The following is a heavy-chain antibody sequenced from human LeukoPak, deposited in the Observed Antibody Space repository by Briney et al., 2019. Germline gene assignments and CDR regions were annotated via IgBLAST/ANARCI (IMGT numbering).Heavy chain of an antibody. J-gene: IGHJ4*02. D-gene: IGHD6-13*01. CDR3: TTEGKLLGDSDS. Sequence: WIRQPPGKGLEWVGRIKSKTDGGTTDYAAPVKGRFTISRDDSKNTLYLQMNSLKTEDTAVYYCTTEGKLLGDSDSWGQGTLVTVSS. V-gene: IGHV3-15*01. CDR2: IKSKTDGGTT.